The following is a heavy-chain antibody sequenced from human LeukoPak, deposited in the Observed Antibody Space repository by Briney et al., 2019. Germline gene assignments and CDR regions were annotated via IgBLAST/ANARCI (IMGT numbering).Heavy chain of an antibody. D-gene: IGHD2-15*01. CDR2: IIPIFGTA. V-gene: IGHV1-69*13. CDR1: GGTFSSYA. Sequence: ASVKVSCKASGGTFSSYAISWVRQAPGQGLEWMGGIIPIFGTANYAQKFQGRVTITADESTSTAYMELSSLRSEDTAVYYCARARYRSGGSCYPYYYYYMDVWGKGTTVTVSS. J-gene: IGHJ6*03. CDR3: ARARYRSGGSCYPYYYYYMDV.